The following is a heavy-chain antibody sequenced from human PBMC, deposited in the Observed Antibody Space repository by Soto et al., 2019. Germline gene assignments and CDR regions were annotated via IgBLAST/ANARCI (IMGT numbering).Heavy chain of an antibody. CDR1: GGSISSYY. D-gene: IGHD1-26*01. J-gene: IGHJ5*02. CDR2: IYYSGST. V-gene: IGHV4-59*01. CDR3: ARIVGATYGWFDP. Sequence: SETLSLTCTVSGGSISSYYWSWIRQPPGKGLEWIGYIYYSGSTNYNPSLKSRVTISVDTSKNQFSLKLSSVTAADTAVYYCARIVGATYGWFDPWGQGTLVTVSS.